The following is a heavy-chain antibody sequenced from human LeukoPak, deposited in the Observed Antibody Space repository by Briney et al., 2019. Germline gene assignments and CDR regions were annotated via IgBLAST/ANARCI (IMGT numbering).Heavy chain of an antibody. D-gene: IGHD5/OR15-5a*01. CDR2: INPNSGGT. J-gene: IGHJ5*02. CDR1: GYTFTGYY. Sequence: GASVKVSCKASGYTFTGYYMHWVRQAPGQGLEWMGWINPNSGGTNYAQKFQGRVTMTRGTSISTAYMELSRLRSDDTAVYYCARGLSKGRPEDWFDPWGQGTLVTVSS. CDR3: ARGLSKGRPEDWFDP. V-gene: IGHV1-2*02.